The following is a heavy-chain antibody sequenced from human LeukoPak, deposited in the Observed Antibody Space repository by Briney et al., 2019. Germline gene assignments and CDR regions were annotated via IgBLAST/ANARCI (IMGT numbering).Heavy chain of an antibody. J-gene: IGHJ4*02. Sequence: GSLRLSCAASGFTFSSYWMNWVRQSPGKGLVWVSRIASDGSSTTYADSVKGRFSISRDNAKNTLYLQMNSLRVEDTAVYYCARGRPHGNDYWGQGTLVTVSS. CDR1: GFTFSSYW. V-gene: IGHV3-74*01. CDR2: IASDGSST. CDR3: ARGRPHGNDY. D-gene: IGHD4-23*01.